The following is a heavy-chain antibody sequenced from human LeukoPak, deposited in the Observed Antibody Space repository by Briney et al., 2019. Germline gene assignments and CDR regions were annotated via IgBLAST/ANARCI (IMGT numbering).Heavy chain of an antibody. J-gene: IGHJ5*02. V-gene: IGHV3-23*01. CDR3: AKDLVYDSSGTTPNWFDP. CDR2: ISGSDGPT. D-gene: IGHD3-22*01. CDR1: RLTFSSYD. Sequence: GGSLRLSCAASRLTFSSYDMNWVRQAPGKGLEWVSTISGSDGPTYYADSVKGRFTISRDNSRNTLYLQMNSLRAEDTAVYYCAKDLVYDSSGTTPNWFDPWGQGTLVTVSS.